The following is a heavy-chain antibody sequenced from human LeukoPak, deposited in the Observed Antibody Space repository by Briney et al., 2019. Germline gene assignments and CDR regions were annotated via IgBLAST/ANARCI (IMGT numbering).Heavy chain of an antibody. D-gene: IGHD3-10*01. V-gene: IGHV4-39*01. CDR3: ANERITMVRGVITALFDY. CDR1: GGSIRSSSYD. CDR2: IYYSGST. J-gene: IGHJ4*02. Sequence: PSETLSLTCTVSGGSIRSSSYDWGWFRQPPGKGLEWIEKIYYSGSTYYNPSLKSRVTISVDTSKNQFSLKLSSVTAADTAVYYCANERITMVRGVITALFDYWGQGTLVTVSS.